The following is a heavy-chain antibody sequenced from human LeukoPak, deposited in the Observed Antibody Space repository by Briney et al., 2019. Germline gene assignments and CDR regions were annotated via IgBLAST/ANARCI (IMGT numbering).Heavy chain of an antibody. J-gene: IGHJ3*02. V-gene: IGHV4-61*02. Sequence: SETLSLTCTVSGGSISSGSYYWSWIRQPAGKGLEWIGRIYTSGSTNYNPSLKSRVTISVDTSKNQFSLKLSSVTAADTAVYYCARDGYNSGWDAFDIWGQGTMVTVSS. CDR3: ARDGYNSGWDAFDI. CDR1: GGSISSGSYY. CDR2: IYTSGST. D-gene: IGHD5-24*01.